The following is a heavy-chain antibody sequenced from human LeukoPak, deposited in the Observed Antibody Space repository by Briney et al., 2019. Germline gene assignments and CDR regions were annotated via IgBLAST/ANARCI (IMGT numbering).Heavy chain of an antibody. J-gene: IGHJ3*02. D-gene: IGHD4-23*01. Sequence: SQTLSLTCAVSGGSISSGGYSWSWIRQPPGKGLEWIGYIYHSGSTYYNPSLKSRVTISVDRSKNQFSLKLSSVTAADTAVYYCARTTVETRSGAFDIWGQGTMVTVSS. CDR1: GGSISSGGYS. CDR3: ARTTVETRSGAFDI. V-gene: IGHV4-30-2*01. CDR2: IYHSGST.